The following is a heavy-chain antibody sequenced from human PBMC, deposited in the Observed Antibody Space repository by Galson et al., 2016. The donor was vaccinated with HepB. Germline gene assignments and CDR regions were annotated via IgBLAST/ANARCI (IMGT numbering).Heavy chain of an antibody. CDR3: ARAQGGFSPYYFDS. V-gene: IGHV5-51*01. Sequence: QSGAEVKKPGESLKISCKGSGYSFTSYWIVWVRQMPGKGLAWMGIIHPDDSDTPYRPSLQAQVTISADKSISTPYLQWSSLKASDTAMYYCARAQGGFSPYYFDSWGQGTLVTVSS. CDR1: GYSFTSYW. CDR2: IHPDDSDT. J-gene: IGHJ4*02.